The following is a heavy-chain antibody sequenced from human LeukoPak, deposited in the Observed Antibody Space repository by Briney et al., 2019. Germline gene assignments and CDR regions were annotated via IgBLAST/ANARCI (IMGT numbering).Heavy chain of an antibody. CDR1: GFTFSSYS. J-gene: IGHJ4*01. CDR2: ISSSSSYI. D-gene: IGHD6-13*01. V-gene: IGHV3-21*01. Sequence: PGGSLRLSCAASGFTFSSYSMNWVRQAPGKGLEWVSSISSSSSYIYYADSVKGRFTISRDNAKNSLYLQMNSLRAEDTAVYYCAVLIVAVGLFDSWGQGTLVSVSS. CDR3: AVLIVAVGLFDS.